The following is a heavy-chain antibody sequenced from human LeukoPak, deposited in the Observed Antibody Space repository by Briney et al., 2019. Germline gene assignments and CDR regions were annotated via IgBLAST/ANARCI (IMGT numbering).Heavy chain of an antibody. CDR2: ISAYNGNT. J-gene: IGHJ4*02. V-gene: IGHV1-18*01. CDR3: AREVGTEYYDFWSGYSH. Sequence: ASVKVSCKASGYTFTSYGISWVRQAPGQGLEWMGWISAYNGNTNYAQKLQGRVTMTTDTSTSTAYMELSSLRSEDTAVYYCAREVGTEYYDFWSGYSHWGQGTLVTVSS. D-gene: IGHD3-3*01. CDR1: GYTFTSYG.